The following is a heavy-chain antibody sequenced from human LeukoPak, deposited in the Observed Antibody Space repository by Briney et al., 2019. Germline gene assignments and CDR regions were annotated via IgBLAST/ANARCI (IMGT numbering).Heavy chain of an antibody. Sequence: SETLSLTCTVAGGSISTGGYYWSWIRQHPGKGLEWIGYIYYSGSTYYNPSLKRRVTISVDTSKNQFSLKLSSVTAADTAVYYCARDRTNYHGSGPPAFDIWGQGTMVTVSS. CDR1: GGSISTGGYY. D-gene: IGHD3-10*01. V-gene: IGHV4-31*03. J-gene: IGHJ3*02. CDR2: IYYSGST. CDR3: ARDRTNYHGSGPPAFDI.